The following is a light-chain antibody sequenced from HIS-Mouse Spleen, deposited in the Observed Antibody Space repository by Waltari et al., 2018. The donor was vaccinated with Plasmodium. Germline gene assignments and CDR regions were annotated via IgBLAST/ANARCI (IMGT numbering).Light chain of an antibody. V-gene: IGLV3-19*01. J-gene: IGLJ2*01. CDR1: SLRSYY. CDR3: NSRDSSGNHVV. Sequence: SSELTQDPAVSVALGQTVRITCQGDSLRSYYASWYQQKPGKAPVLVIYGKNNRPSGIPGRFSVSSSGNTASLTITGAQAEDEADYYCNSRDSSGNHVVFGGGTKLTVL. CDR2: GKN.